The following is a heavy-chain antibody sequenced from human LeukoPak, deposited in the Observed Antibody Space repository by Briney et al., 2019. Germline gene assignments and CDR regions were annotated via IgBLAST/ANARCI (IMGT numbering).Heavy chain of an antibody. CDR3: ARVDYYGSGRPFDY. CDR1: GGTFSSYA. V-gene: IGHV1-18*01. Sequence: ASVKVSCKASGGTFSSYAISWVRQAPGQGLEWMGWISAYNGNTNYAQKLQGRVTMTTDTSTSTAYMELRSLRSDDTAVYYCARVDYYGSGRPFDYWGQGTLVTVSS. J-gene: IGHJ4*02. D-gene: IGHD3-10*01. CDR2: ISAYNGNT.